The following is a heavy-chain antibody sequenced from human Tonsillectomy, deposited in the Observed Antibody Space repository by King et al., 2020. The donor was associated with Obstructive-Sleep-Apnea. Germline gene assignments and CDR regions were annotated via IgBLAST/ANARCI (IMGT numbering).Heavy chain of an antibody. CDR1: GFTFSNFA. CDR2: ISNSGGST. CDR3: AKGPGQQLVPNYFDY. V-gene: IGHV3-23*04. J-gene: IGHJ4*02. Sequence: VQLVQSGGGLVQPGGSLRLSCAASGFTFSNFAMSWVRQAPGKGLEWVSVISNSGGSTYYADSVKGRFSSTYYADSVKGRFTISRDNSKNTLYLQMNSQRAEDTAGYYCAKGPGQQLVPNYFDYWGQGTLVTVSS. D-gene: IGHD6-13*01.